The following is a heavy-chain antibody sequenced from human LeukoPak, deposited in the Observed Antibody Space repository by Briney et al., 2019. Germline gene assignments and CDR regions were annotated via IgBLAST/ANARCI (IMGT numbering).Heavy chain of an antibody. J-gene: IGHJ6*02. CDR2: INWNSGTI. Sequence: PGMSLRLSCAASGFTFEDYAMHWVRHAPGKGLEGGSGINWNSGTIAYVDSVKGRFTMSRDNAKTSLYLQMNSLRAEDTALYYCAKDIGAGWYYYYGMDVWGQGTTVTVSS. V-gene: IGHV3-9*01. D-gene: IGHD6-19*01. CDR1: GFTFEDYA. CDR3: AKDIGAGWYYYYGMDV.